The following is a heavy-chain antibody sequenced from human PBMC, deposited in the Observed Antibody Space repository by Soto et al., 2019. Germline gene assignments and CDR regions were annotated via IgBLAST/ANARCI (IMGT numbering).Heavy chain of an antibody. CDR2: ISGSGGST. D-gene: IGHD6-13*01. J-gene: IGHJ4*02. Sequence: GGSLRLSCAASGFTFSSYAMSWVRQAPGKGLEWVSAISGSGGSTYYADSVKGRFTISRDNSKTTLYLQMNSLRAEDTAVYDCAKEVGFLAAQIGEFDYWGQGTLVTVSS. CDR1: GFTFSSYA. V-gene: IGHV3-23*01. CDR3: AKEVGFLAAQIGEFDY.